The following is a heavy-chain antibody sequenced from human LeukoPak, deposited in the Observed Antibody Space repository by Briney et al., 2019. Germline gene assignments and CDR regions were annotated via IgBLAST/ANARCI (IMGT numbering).Heavy chain of an antibody. CDR2: INPNSGGT. CDR1: GYTFTGYY. CDR3: ARVAYYYGSGSYFFPPDY. J-gene: IGHJ4*02. V-gene: IGHV1-2*02. D-gene: IGHD3-10*01. Sequence: ASVKVSCKASGYTFTGYYMHWVRQAPGQGLEWMGWINPNSGGTNYAQKFQGRVTMTRDTPISTAYMELSRLRSDDTAVYYCARVAYYYGSGSYFFPPDYWGQGTLVTVSS.